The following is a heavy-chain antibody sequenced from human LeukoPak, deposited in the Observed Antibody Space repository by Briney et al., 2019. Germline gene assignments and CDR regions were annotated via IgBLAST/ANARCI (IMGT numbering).Heavy chain of an antibody. CDR2: ITSSSSYI. CDR3: ARDNPTLGDYGVHFWDY. V-gene: IGHV3-21*01. CDR1: GFTFSSYT. Sequence: TPGGSLRLSCAASGFTFSSYTMNWVRQAPGKGLEWVSSITSSSSYIYYADSVKGRFAISRDNAKNSLSLQMNSLRAEDTAVYYCARDNPTLGDYGVHFWDYWGQGTLVTVSS. D-gene: IGHD3-3*02. J-gene: IGHJ4*02.